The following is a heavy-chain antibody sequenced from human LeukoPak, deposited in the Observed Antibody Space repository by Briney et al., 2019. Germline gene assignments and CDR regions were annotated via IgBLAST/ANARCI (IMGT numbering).Heavy chain of an antibody. D-gene: IGHD6-6*01. CDR3: ARGRGVYASSSTTFDY. CDR2: ISPYNGNR. J-gene: IGHJ4*02. CDR1: GYTFTKYG. Sequence: ASGTVSCKASGYTFTKYGITWVRQAPGQGLEWMGWISPYNGNRNYAQKLQDRVTMTTDTSTSTAYMELRSLRSDDTAVYYCARGRGVYASSSTTFDYWGQGTLVTVSS. V-gene: IGHV1-18*01.